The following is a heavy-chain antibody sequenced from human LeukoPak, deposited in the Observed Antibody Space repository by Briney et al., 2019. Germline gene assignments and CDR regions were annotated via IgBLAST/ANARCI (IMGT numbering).Heavy chain of an antibody. V-gene: IGHV4-61*08. J-gene: IGHJ4*02. Sequence: PSETLSLTCTVSGGSISSGDYYWSWIRQPPGKGLEWIGYIYYSGSTNYNPSLKSRVTISVDTSKNQFSLKLSSVTAADTAVYYCARAFVSSGVAWEYYFDYWGQGTLVTVSS. CDR2: IYYSGST. D-gene: IGHD6-19*01. CDR1: GGSISSGDYY. CDR3: ARAFVSSGVAWEYYFDY.